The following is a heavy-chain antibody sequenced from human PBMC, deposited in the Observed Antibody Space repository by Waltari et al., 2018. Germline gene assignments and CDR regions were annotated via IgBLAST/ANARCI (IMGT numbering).Heavy chain of an antibody. CDR3: ATEVGGATDAFDI. Sequence: QVQLVQSGAEVKKPGASVKVSCKVSGYTLTELSMHWVRQAPGKGLEWMGGFETEDGETSYAQKFQGRVTRTEDTSTDTAYMELSSLRSEETAVYYGATEVGGATDAFDIWGQGTMVTVSS. CDR2: FETEDGET. CDR1: GYTLTELS. D-gene: IGHD1-26*01. V-gene: IGHV1-24*01. J-gene: IGHJ3*02.